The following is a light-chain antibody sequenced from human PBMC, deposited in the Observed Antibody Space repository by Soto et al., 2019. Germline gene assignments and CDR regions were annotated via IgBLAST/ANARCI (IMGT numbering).Light chain of an antibody. CDR2: ANT. CDR1: SSNIGAGSN. Sequence: QSVLTQPPSVSGAPGQRITVSCTGSSSNIGAGSNVHWYQQLPGTAPKLVIYANTNRPPGVPDRFSGSKSGNTASLTVSGLQAADEADYFCKSYAGSNTYVFGSGTKVTVL. J-gene: IGLJ1*01. CDR3: KSYAGSNTYV. V-gene: IGLV1-40*01.